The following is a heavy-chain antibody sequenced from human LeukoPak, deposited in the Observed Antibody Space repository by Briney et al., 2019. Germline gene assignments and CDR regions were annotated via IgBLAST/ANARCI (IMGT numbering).Heavy chain of an antibody. CDR1: GDSISSHY. J-gene: IGHJ4*02. CDR3: ARDYYDSSVYYVFDN. D-gene: IGHD3-22*01. Sequence: SETLSLTCTVSGDSISSHYWNWIRQPPGKGLEWIGSVHSSGSSNYNPSLKSRVAISLDMPKNQFSLRLSSVTAADTAVYFCARDYYDSSVYYVFDNWGQGTLVTVAS. CDR2: VHSSGSS. V-gene: IGHV4-59*11.